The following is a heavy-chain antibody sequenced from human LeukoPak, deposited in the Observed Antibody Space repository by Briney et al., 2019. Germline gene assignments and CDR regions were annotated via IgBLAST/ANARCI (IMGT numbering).Heavy chain of an antibody. J-gene: IGHJ4*02. CDR1: GGSISIYY. CDR2: IYNSGST. V-gene: IGHV4-59*12. D-gene: IGHD5-18*01. CDR3: ARALVDTAIDY. Sequence: SETLSLTCTVSGGSISIYYWSWIRQPPGKGLEWIGYIYNSGSTDYNPSLKSRVTISADTSKNQFSLKLSSVTAADTAVYYCARALVDTAIDYWGQGTLVTVSS.